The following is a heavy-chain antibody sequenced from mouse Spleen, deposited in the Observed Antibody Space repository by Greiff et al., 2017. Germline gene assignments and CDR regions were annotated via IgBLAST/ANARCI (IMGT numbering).Heavy chain of an antibody. J-gene: IGHJ2*01. CDR2: IYPGDGDT. D-gene: IGHD4-1*02. V-gene: IGHV1-82*01. CDR3: ARAQLGGD. CDR1: GYAFSSSW. Sequence: VQLQESGPELVKPGASVKISCKASGYAFSSSWMNWVKQRPGKGLEWIGRIYPGDGDTNYNGKFKGKATLTADKSSSTAYMQLSSLTSEDSAVYFCARAQLGGDWGQGTTLTVSS.